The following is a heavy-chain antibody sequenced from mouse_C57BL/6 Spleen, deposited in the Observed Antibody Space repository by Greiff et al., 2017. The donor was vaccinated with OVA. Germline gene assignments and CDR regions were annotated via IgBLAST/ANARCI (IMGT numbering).Heavy chain of an antibody. V-gene: IGHV5-16*01. J-gene: IGHJ4*01. CDR1: GFTFSDYY. CDR2: INYDGSST. D-gene: IGHD4-1*02. CDR3: ARVQLGPNYAMDY. Sequence: EVQLQESEGGLVQPGSSMKLSCTASGFTFSDYYMAWVRQVPEKGLEWVANINYDGSSTYYLDSLKSRFIISRDNAKNILYLQMSSLKSEDTATYYCARVQLGPNYAMDYWGQGTSVTVSS.